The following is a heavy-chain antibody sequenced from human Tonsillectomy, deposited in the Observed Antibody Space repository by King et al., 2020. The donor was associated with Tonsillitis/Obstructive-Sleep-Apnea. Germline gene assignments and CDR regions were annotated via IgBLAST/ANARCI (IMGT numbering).Heavy chain of an antibody. D-gene: IGHD1-26*01. J-gene: IGHJ4*02. V-gene: IGHV1-46*01. Sequence: QLVQSGAEVKKPGASVKVSCQASGYTFTSYYMHWVRQAPGQGLEWMGLINPSGGSTSYAQKFQGRVTMTRDTSTSTVYMELSSLRSEDTAVYYCARDEVGATPSVPPLDYWGQGTLVTVSS. CDR2: INPSGGST. CDR3: ARDEVGATPSVPPLDY. CDR1: GYTFTSYY.